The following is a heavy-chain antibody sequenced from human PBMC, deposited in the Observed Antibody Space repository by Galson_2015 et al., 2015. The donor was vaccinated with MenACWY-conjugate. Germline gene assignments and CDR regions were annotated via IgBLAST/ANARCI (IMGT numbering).Heavy chain of an antibody. V-gene: IGHV3-33*01. Sequence: SLRLSCAASGFTFSSYGMHWVRQAPGKGLEWVAVIWYDGSNKYYADSVKGRFTISRDNSKNTLYLQMNSLRAEDTAVYYCAREGWGEQTDYWGQGTLVTVSS. D-gene: IGHD3-10*01. CDR2: IWYDGSNK. CDR3: AREGWGEQTDY. J-gene: IGHJ4*02. CDR1: GFTFSSYG.